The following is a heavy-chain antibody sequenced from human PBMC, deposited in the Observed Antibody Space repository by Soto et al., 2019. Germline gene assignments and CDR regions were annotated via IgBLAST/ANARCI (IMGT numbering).Heavy chain of an antibody. CDR1: GFTFTSYA. CDR2: ISSGGST. D-gene: IGHD2-15*01. J-gene: IGHJ4*02. Sequence: EVQLLESGGGLVQPEGSLRLSCAASGFTFTSYAMGWVRQAPGKGLEWVSVISSGGSTYYADSVRGRFTISRDNSKETLSLQMNSLRDEETAVYYCAKSRGAGGHFDYWGQGALVTVSS. CDR3: AKSRGAGGHFDY. V-gene: IGHV3-23*01.